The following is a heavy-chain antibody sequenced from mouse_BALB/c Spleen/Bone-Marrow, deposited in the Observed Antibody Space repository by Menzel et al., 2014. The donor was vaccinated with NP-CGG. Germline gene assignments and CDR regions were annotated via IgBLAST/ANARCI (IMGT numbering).Heavy chain of an antibody. D-gene: IGHD6-2*01. V-gene: IGHV1-4*01. Sequence: VQLQQSGAELARPGASVKMSCKASGYTFTSYTMHWVKQRPGQGLEWIGFINPSSNYTNYNQKFKDKATLTADKSSSTAYMQLSSLTSEDSAAYYCARVLRWSLDYWGQGTTLTVSS. CDR2: INPSSNYT. CDR3: ARVLRWSLDY. CDR1: GYTFTSYT. J-gene: IGHJ2*01.